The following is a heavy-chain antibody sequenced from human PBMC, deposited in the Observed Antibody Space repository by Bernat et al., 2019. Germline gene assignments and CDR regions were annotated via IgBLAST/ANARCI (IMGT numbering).Heavy chain of an antibody. CDR3: ARGNDYFGMDV. CDR1: GGSFSGYY. CDR2: INHSGST. J-gene: IGHJ6*02. V-gene: IGHV4-34*01. Sequence: QVQLQQWGAGLLKPSETLSLTCAVYGGSFSGYYWSWIRQPPGKGLEWIGEINHSGSTNYNPSLKSRVTISVDTSKKQVSLKLNSVTAADTAVYYCARGNDYFGMDVWGQGTTVTVSS.